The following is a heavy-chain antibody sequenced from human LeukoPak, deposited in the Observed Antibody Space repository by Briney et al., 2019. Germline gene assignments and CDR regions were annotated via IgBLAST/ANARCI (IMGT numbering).Heavy chain of an antibody. Sequence: ASVKVSCKASGYTFNTYAKHWVRQAPGQRLEWMGWINAGNGNTNYAQKFQGRVTMTTDTSTSTAYMELWSLRSDDTAVYYCAKEGGRQGSRGPNWFDPWGQGTLVTVSS. CDR2: INAGNGNT. D-gene: IGHD3-10*01. V-gene: IGHV1-3*01. CDR3: AKEGGRQGSRGPNWFDP. CDR1: GYTFNTYA. J-gene: IGHJ5*02.